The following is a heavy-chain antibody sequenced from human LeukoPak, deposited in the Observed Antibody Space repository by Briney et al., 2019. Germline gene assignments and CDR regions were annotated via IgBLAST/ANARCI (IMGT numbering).Heavy chain of an antibody. D-gene: IGHD6-19*01. J-gene: IGHJ4*02. CDR2: ISGSGGST. CDR1: GFTFSSYA. CDR3: AKALGIAVAGRGDY. Sequence: GGSLRLSCAASGFTFSSYAMSWVRQAPGKGLEWVSAISGSGGSTYYADSVKGRFTISRDNSKNTLYLQMNSLRAEDTAVYYCAKALGIAVAGRGDYWGRGTLVTVSS. V-gene: IGHV3-23*01.